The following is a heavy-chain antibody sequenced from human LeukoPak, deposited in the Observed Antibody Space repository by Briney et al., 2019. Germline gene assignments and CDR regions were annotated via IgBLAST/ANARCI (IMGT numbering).Heavy chain of an antibody. Sequence: PSETLSLTCTVSGGSISSGGYYWSWIRQHPGKGLEWLGYIYYSGSTYYNPFLKSRVTISVDTSKNQFSLKLSSVTAADTAVYYCARTAVTTSAFDIWGQGTMVTVSS. CDR1: GGSISSGGYY. CDR2: IYYSGST. CDR3: ARTAVTTSAFDI. J-gene: IGHJ3*02. V-gene: IGHV4-31*03. D-gene: IGHD4-17*01.